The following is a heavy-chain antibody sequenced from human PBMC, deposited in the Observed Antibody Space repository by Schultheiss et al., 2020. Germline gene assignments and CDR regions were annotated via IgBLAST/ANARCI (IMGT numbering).Heavy chain of an antibody. CDR2: IIPIFGTA. J-gene: IGHJ4*02. V-gene: IGHV1-69*13. D-gene: IGHD5-12*01. Sequence: SVKVSCKASGGTFSSYAISWVRQAPGQGLEWMGGIIPIFGTANYAQKFQGRVTITADESTSTAYMELNSLRAEDTALYYCAKSFSYGGYPHGPYFDYWGQGTLVTVSS. CDR3: AKSFSYGGYPHGPYFDY. CDR1: GGTFSSYA.